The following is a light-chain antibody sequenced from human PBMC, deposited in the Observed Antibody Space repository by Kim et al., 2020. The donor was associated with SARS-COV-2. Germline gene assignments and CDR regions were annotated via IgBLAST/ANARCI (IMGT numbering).Light chain of an antibody. Sequence: ASVGDRVPITCRASQSISSWLAWYQQKPGKAPKLLIYKASSLESGVPSRFSGSGSGTEFTLTISSLQPDDFATYYCQQYNSYSETFGQGTKVDIK. CDR3: QQYNSYSET. CDR1: QSISSW. V-gene: IGKV1-5*03. J-gene: IGKJ1*01. CDR2: KAS.